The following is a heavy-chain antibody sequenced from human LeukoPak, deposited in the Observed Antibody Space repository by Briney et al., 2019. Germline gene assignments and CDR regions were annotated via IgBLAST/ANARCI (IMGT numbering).Heavy chain of an antibody. CDR1: GSTFSSYW. CDR3: ARGRGVDY. CDR2: IKQDGSEK. D-gene: IGHD6-25*01. V-gene: IGHV3-7*04. Sequence: GGSLRLSCAASGSTFSSYWMSWVRQAPGKGLEWVANIKQDGSEKYYVDSVKGRFTISRDNAKNSLYLQMNSLRAEDTAVYYCARGRGVDYWGQGTLVTVSS. J-gene: IGHJ4*02.